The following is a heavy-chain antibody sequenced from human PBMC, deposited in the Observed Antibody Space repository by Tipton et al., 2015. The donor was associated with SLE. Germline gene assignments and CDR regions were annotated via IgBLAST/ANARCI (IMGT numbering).Heavy chain of an antibody. V-gene: IGHV4-39*07. CDR1: GGSISSSSYY. Sequence: TLSLTCTVSGGSISSSSYYWGWLRQPPGKGLEWIGSIYYSGSTYSNPSLKSRVTISVDTSKNQFSLKLSSVTAADTAVYYCARESGTSPADDYWGQGTLVTVSS. CDR2: IYYSGST. CDR3: ARESGTSPADDY. J-gene: IGHJ4*02. D-gene: IGHD1-1*01.